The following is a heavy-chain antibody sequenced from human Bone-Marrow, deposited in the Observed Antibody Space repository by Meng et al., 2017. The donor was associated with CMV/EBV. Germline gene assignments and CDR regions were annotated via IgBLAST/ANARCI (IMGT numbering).Heavy chain of an antibody. Sequence: GESLKISCAASGFTFSTYAMSWVRQAPGKGLEWVSVIYSGGYSPYYADSVKGRFTISRDNSKNTLYLQMNSLRAEDTAVYYCASKRIAARGFDYWGQGTLVTVSS. CDR3: ASKRIAARGFDY. V-gene: IGHV3-23*03. D-gene: IGHD6-6*01. CDR1: GFTFSTYA. CDR2: IYSGGYSP. J-gene: IGHJ4*02.